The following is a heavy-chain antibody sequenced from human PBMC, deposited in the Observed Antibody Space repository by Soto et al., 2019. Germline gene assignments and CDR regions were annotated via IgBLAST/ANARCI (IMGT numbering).Heavy chain of an antibody. CDR1: GGTFSSYA. J-gene: IGHJ4*02. CDR2: IIPIFGTA. Sequence: SVKVSCKASGGTFSSYAISWVRQAPGQGLEWMGGIIPIFGTASYAQKFQGRVTITADESTSTAYMELSSLRSEDTAVYYCARESYCGGDCHFDYWGQGTLVTVSS. D-gene: IGHD2-21*02. V-gene: IGHV1-69*13. CDR3: ARESYCGGDCHFDY.